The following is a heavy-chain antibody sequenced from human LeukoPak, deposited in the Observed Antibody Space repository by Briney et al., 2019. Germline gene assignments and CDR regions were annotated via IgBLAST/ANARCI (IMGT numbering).Heavy chain of an antibody. D-gene: IGHD3-3*01. CDR1: GASISSYY. J-gene: IGHJ4*02. V-gene: IGHV4-4*07. Sequence: SSETLSLTCTLSGASISSYYWSWVRQPAGKGLEWIGRIYTSGSTNYNPSLKSRVTMSVDTSKNQFTLKLSSVTAADTAVYYCARVGDFWSGYIDYWGQGTLVTVSS. CDR2: IYTSGST. CDR3: ARVGDFWSGYIDY.